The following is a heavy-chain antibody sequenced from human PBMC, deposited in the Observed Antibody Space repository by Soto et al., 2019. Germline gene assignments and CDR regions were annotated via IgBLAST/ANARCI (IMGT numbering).Heavy chain of an antibody. CDR1: GGSISNSNW. D-gene: IGHD1-26*01. Sequence: PSETLSLTNDIFGGSISNSNWGTWVRQPPGKGLDWIGEIFHSGSTNYNSSLMGRVTISVDKANNQFSLKLSSVTAADTAVYYCAHRPIVGAAIWGQGTLVTVSS. CDR3: AHRPIVGAAI. CDR2: IFHSGST. J-gene: IGHJ4*02. V-gene: IGHV4-4*02.